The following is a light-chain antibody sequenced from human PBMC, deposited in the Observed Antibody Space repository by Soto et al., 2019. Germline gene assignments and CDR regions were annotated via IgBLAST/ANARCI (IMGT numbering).Light chain of an antibody. CDR1: SSNIGSNY. CDR3: SSWEDSLSGVV. J-gene: IGLJ3*02. CDR2: RNN. V-gene: IGLV1-47*01. Sequence: QSVLTQPPSASGTPGQRVTISCSGSSSNIGSNYVYWYQQLPGTAPKLLIYRNNHRHSGVPDRFSGSKSVTSASLAIGGLRSEGEANYYCSSWEDSLSGVVFGGGTKLTVL.